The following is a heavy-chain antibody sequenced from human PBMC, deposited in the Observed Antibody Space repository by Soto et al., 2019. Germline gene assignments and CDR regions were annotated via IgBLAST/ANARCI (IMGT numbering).Heavy chain of an antibody. CDR3: ARAWELVRAFDI. V-gene: IGHV1-18*01. Sequence: XSVKVSCKASGYPLTSYGIIWGRQAPGQGLEWMGWISAYNGNTNYAQKLQGRVTMTTDTSTSTAYMELRSLGSDDTAVYYCARAWELVRAFDICGQGTMVTVSS. D-gene: IGHD1-26*01. CDR2: ISAYNGNT. CDR1: GYPLTSYG. J-gene: IGHJ3*02.